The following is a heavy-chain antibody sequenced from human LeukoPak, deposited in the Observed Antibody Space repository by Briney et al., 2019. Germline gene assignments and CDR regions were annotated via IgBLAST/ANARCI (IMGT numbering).Heavy chain of an antibody. Sequence: GGSLRLSCAGSGFTFNAYAMSWVRQAPGKGLEGVSGIGGSGFRTYYADSVKGRFTISRDNSQNTLYLQMNSLRAEDTAVYYCAKCRGYSYAFPDAFDIWGQGTVVTISS. CDR1: GFTFNAYA. CDR3: AKCRGYSYAFPDAFDI. CDR2: IGGSGFRT. D-gene: IGHD5-18*01. V-gene: IGHV3-23*01. J-gene: IGHJ3*02.